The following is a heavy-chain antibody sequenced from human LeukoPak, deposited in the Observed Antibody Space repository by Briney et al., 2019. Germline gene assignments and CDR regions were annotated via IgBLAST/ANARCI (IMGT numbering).Heavy chain of an antibody. D-gene: IGHD5-12*01. CDR1: SGSISSHY. V-gene: IGHV4-59*11. Sequence: SGTLSLTCTVSSGSISSHYWSWIRQPPGKGLEWIGYIYYSGSTNYNPSLKSRVTISVDTSKNQFSLKLSSVTAADTAVYYCARVIGYSGYDAFDYWGQGTLVTVSS. J-gene: IGHJ4*02. CDR2: IYYSGST. CDR3: ARVIGYSGYDAFDY.